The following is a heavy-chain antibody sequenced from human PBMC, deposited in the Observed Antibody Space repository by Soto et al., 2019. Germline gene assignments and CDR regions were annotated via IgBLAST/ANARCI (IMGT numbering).Heavy chain of an antibody. CDR3: ARGKNDYGDYGYFDL. CDR2: INAGNGNT. J-gene: IGHJ2*01. D-gene: IGHD4-17*01. CDR1: GYTFTSYA. V-gene: IGHV1-3*01. Sequence: QVQLVQSGAEVKKPGASVKVSCKASGYTFTSYAMHWVRQAPGQRLEWMGWINAGNGNTKYSQKCQGRVTITRDTSASTAYMELSSLRSEDTAVYYCARGKNDYGDYGYFDLWGRGTLVTVSS.